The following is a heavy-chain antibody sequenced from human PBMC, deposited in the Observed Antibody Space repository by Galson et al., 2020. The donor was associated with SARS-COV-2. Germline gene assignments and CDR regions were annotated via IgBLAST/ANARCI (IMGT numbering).Heavy chain of an antibody. CDR3: ARLRYYDVFTGYIVDV. Sequence: ASVKVSCKASGYTFTDYYIHWVRQAPGQGLEWMGWINPKSGGTNYAQKFEGRVTMTRETSITTAYMELSRLRADDTAVYYCARLRYYDVFTGYIVDVWGQGTMVTVSS. J-gene: IGHJ6*02. D-gene: IGHD3-9*01. V-gene: IGHV1-2*02. CDR2: INPKSGGT. CDR1: GYTFTDYY.